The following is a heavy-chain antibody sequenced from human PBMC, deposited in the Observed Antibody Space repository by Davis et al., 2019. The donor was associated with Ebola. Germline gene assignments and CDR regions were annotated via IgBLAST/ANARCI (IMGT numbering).Heavy chain of an antibody. V-gene: IGHV1-18*01. J-gene: IGHJ4*02. CDR3: ARGGGLLWFGAETVDY. CDR2: ISAYNGNT. Sequence: AASVKVSCKASGYTFTSSGISWVRQAPGQGLEWMGWISAYNGNTNYAQKLQGRVTMTTDTSTSTAYMELRSLRSDDTAVYYCARGGGLLWFGAETVDYWGQGTLVTVSS. D-gene: IGHD3-10*01. CDR1: GYTFTSSG.